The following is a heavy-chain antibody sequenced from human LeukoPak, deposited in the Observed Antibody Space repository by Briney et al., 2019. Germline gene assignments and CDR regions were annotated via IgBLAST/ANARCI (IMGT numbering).Heavy chain of an antibody. J-gene: IGHJ4*02. Sequence: GSLRLSSTASGFTFNSYSMNWVRQAPGKGLEWIGSIYHSGSTYYNPSLKSRVTISVDTSKNQFSLKLSSVTAADTAVYYCAKLELRSVDYWGQGTLVTVSS. V-gene: IGHV4-38-2*02. CDR1: GFTFNSYS. D-gene: IGHD1-7*01. CDR2: IYHSGST. CDR3: AKLELRSVDY.